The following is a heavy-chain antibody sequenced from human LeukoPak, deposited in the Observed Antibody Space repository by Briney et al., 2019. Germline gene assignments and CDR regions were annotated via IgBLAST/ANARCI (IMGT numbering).Heavy chain of an antibody. Sequence: GASVKVSCKASGYTFSSYAISWVRQAPGQGLEWMGGIIPIFGTANYAQKFQGRVTITADESTSTAYMELSSLRSEDTAVYYCAREATIFGVVIGFWGQGTLVTVSS. CDR2: IIPIFGTA. CDR1: GYTFSSYA. CDR3: AREATIFGVVIGF. D-gene: IGHD3-3*01. V-gene: IGHV1-69*13. J-gene: IGHJ4*02.